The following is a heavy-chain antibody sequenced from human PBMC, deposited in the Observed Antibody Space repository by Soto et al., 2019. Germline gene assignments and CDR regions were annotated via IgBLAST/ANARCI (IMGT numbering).Heavy chain of an antibody. CDR2: IYYSGST. CDR1: GGSISSYY. CDR3: ARGGPMVRGVGGNWFDP. J-gene: IGHJ5*02. Sequence: QVQLQESGPGLVKPSETLSLTCTVSGGSISSYYWSWIRQPPGKVLEWIGYIYYSGSTNYNPSLKSRVTISVDTSKNQFSLKLRSVTAADTAVYYCARGGPMVRGVGGNWFDPWGQGTLVTVSS. D-gene: IGHD3-10*01. V-gene: IGHV4-59*01.